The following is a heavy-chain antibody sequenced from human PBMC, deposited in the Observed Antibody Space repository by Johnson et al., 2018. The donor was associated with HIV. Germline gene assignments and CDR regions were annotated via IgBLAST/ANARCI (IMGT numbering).Heavy chain of an antibody. CDR2: IWYDGSNK. D-gene: IGHD6-6*01. CDR3: AKGEQLVISRKGHDSFDI. J-gene: IGHJ3*02. V-gene: IGHV3-33*06. Sequence: QMLLVESGGGVVQPGRSLRLSCAASGFTFSSYGMHWVRQAPGKGLESVAVIWYDGSNKYYADSVAGRFPVSRDNSKNTLYLQMNSLRVEDTAVYYCAKGEQLVISRKGHDSFDIWGQGTMVTVSS. CDR1: GFTFSSYG.